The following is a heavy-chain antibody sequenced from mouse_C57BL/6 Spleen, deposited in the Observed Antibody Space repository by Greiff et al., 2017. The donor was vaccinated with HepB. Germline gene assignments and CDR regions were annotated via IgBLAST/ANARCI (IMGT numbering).Heavy chain of an antibody. CDR3: ARFITRYYFDY. D-gene: IGHD1-1*01. V-gene: IGHV5-6*01. Sequence: EVKLVESGGDLVKPGGSLKLSCAASGFTFSSYGMSWVRQTPDKRLEWVATISSGGSYTYYPDSVKGRFTISGDNAKNTLYLQMSSLKSEDTAMYYCARFITRYYFDYWGQGTTLTVSS. J-gene: IGHJ2*01. CDR2: ISSGGSYT. CDR1: GFTFSSYG.